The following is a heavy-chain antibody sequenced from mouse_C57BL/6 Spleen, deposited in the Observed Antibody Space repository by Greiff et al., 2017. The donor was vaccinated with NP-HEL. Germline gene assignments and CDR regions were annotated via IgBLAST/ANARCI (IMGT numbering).Heavy chain of an antibody. CDR1: GYSITSGYY. V-gene: IGHV3-6*01. CDR2: ISYDGSN. CDR3: ARDRNYDYDGYAMDY. Sequence: EVQLQESGPGLVKPSQSLSLTCSVTGYSITSGYYWNWIRQFPGNKLEWMGYISYDGSNNYNPSLKNRISITRDTSKNQFFLKLNSVTTEDTATYYCARDRNYDYDGYAMDYWGQGTSVTVSS. J-gene: IGHJ4*01. D-gene: IGHD2-4*01.